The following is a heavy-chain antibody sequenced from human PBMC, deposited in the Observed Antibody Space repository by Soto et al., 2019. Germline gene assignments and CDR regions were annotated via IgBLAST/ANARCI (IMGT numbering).Heavy chain of an antibody. J-gene: IGHJ4*02. CDR1: GGSIKTSTHY. D-gene: IGHD3-22*01. V-gene: IGHV4-39*01. Sequence: SETLSLTCTVSGGSIKTSTHYWAWIRQPPGKGLEWIGSIYYSGTSFYNPSLKSRLTMSVYASKNQFSLKMSSVTAADTAVYYCARRSFNSSVSGITDPFGCWGQGTLVTVSS. CDR2: IYYSGTS. CDR3: ARRSFNSSVSGITDPFGC.